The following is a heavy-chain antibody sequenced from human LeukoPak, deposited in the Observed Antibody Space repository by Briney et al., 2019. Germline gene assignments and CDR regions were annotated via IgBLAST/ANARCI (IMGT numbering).Heavy chain of an antibody. CDR3: ARVKAGDFWSGYYQYYFDY. J-gene: IGHJ4*02. CDR2: VSHTGST. CDR1: GGSISSSSYY. Sequence: SETLSLTCTVSGGSISSSSYYWSWIRQTPGKGLEWIGEVSHTGSTNYNPSLKSRVTISVDTSKNQFSLKLSSVTAADTAVYYCARVKAGDFWSGYYQYYFDYWGQGTLVTVSS. D-gene: IGHD3-3*01. V-gene: IGHV4-39*07.